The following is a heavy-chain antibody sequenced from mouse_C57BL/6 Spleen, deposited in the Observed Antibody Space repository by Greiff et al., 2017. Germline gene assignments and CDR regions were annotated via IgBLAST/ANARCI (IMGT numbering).Heavy chain of an antibody. CDR1: GYTFTSYN. Sequence: SGAELVRPGASVKMSCKASGYTFTSYNMHWVKQTPRQGLEWIGAIYPGNGDTSYNQKFKGKATLTVDKSSSTAYMQLSSLTSEDSAVYFCASSLYYGSSYGYFDVWGTGTTVTVSS. CDR3: ASSLYYGSSYGYFDV. CDR2: IYPGNGDT. J-gene: IGHJ1*03. D-gene: IGHD1-1*01. V-gene: IGHV1-12*01.